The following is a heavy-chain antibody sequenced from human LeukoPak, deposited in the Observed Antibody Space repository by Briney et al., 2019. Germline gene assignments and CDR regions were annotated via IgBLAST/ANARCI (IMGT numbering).Heavy chain of an antibody. Sequence: GGSLRLSCAASGFTFSSYGMHWVRQAPGKGLEWVAFIRYDGSNKYYADSVKGRFTISRDNSKNTLYLQMNSLRAEDTAVYYCAKDHYDFWSVDYWGQGTLVTVSS. D-gene: IGHD3-3*01. J-gene: IGHJ4*02. CDR2: IRYDGSNK. CDR1: GFTFSSYG. V-gene: IGHV3-30*02. CDR3: AKDHYDFWSVDY.